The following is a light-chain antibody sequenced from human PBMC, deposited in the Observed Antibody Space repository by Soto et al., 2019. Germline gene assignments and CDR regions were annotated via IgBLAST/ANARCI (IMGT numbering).Light chain of an antibody. J-gene: IGKJ4*01. V-gene: IGKV1-33*01. CDR1: QDISNY. CDR2: DAS. CDR3: QQYDNCPRHT. Sequence: DIQMTQSPSSLSASVGDRVTITCQASQDISNYLNWYQQKPGKAPKLLIYDASNLETGVPSRFSGSGSGTDFPFTISSLQPEDIATYYCQQYDNCPRHTFGGGTKVEIK.